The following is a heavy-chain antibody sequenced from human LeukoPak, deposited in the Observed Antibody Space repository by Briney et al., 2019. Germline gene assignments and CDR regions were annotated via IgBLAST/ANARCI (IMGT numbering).Heavy chain of an antibody. V-gene: IGHV3-30*04. J-gene: IGHJ5*02. CDR3: VFAVSASGIWFDP. D-gene: IGHD3-10*02. CDR1: QFSFSSYA. Sequence: PGRSLRLSCEVSQFSFSSYAMNWVRQAPSKGLEWVAVISCDGKKKYYADSVKGRFTISRDNSKNTLYLQMNTLRPDDTAVYYCVFAVSASGIWFDPWGQGTLVTVSS. CDR2: ISCDGKKK.